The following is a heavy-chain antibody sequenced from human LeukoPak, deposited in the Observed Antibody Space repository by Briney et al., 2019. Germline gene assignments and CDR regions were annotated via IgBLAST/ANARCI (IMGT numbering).Heavy chain of an antibody. J-gene: IGHJ5*02. CDR2: IYTSGTT. Sequence: SETLSLTCTVSGGSISSYYWSWIRQPAGKGLEWIGRIYTSGTTHYNPSLKSRVTTSVDTSKNQFSLKLSSVTAADTAVYYCARGKHYYDSSGYYPNWFDPWGQGTLVTVSS. D-gene: IGHD3-22*01. CDR3: ARGKHYYDSSGYYPNWFDP. CDR1: GGSISSYY. V-gene: IGHV4-4*07.